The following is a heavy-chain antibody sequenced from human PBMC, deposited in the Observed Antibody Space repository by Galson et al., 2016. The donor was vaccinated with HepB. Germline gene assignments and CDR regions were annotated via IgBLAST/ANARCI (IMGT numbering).Heavy chain of an antibody. D-gene: IGHD6-19*01. Sequence: SLRLSCAASGFTFSSYAMTWVRQAPGMGLEWVSAISGNGGTTYYADSVKGRFTIPRDNSRTTLYLQMNSLRADDTAVYHCAKALYSSPFVSAYDIWGQGTMVTVSS. CDR3: AKALYSSPFVSAYDI. V-gene: IGHV3-23*01. J-gene: IGHJ3*02. CDR1: GFTFSSYA. CDR2: ISGNGGTT.